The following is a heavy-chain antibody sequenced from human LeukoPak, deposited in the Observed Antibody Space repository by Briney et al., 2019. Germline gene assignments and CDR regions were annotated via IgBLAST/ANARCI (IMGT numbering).Heavy chain of an antibody. CDR3: ARGLHYYDSSGYAWFDP. CDR2: INPNSGGT. CDR1: GYTFTSYD. V-gene: IGHV1-2*02. D-gene: IGHD3-22*01. J-gene: IGHJ5*02. Sequence: ASVKVSCKASGYTFTSYDINWVRQATGQGLEWMGWINPNSGGTNYAQKFQGRVTMTRDTSISTAYMELSRLRSDDTAVYYCARGLHYYDSSGYAWFDPWGQGTLVTVSS.